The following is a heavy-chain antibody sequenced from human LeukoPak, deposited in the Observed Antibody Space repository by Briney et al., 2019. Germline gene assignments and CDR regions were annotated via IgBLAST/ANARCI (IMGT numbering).Heavy chain of an antibody. D-gene: IGHD4-17*01. CDR1: GFTFSSYD. CDR3: GKDPNGDYVGAFDM. V-gene: IGHV3-13*01. CDR2: IGTAGDT. Sequence: GGSLRLSCAASGFTFSSYDMRWVRQATGKGLEWVSAIGTAGDTCYPGSVKGRFTISRENAKNSLYLQMNSLRAEDTAVYYCGKDPNGDYVGAFDMWGQGTMVTVSP. J-gene: IGHJ3*02.